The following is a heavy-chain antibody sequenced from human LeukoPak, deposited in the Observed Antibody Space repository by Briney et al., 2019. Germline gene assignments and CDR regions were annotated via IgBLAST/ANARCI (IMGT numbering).Heavy chain of an antibody. V-gene: IGHV1-18*01. CDR2: ISAYNGNT. Sequence: GSSVKVSCKASGYTFTSYGISGVRQAPGQGLEWMGWISAYNGNTNYAQNLQGRVTMTTDTSTSTAYMELRSLRSDDTAVYYCARASIGVMIVVVADYWGQGTLVTVSS. J-gene: IGHJ4*02. CDR3: ARASIGVMIVVVADY. D-gene: IGHD3-22*01. CDR1: GYTFTSYG.